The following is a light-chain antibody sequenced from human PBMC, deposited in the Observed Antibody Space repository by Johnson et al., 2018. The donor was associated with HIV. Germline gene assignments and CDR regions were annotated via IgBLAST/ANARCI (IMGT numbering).Light chain of an antibody. CDR3: GTWDSSLSASYV. V-gene: IGLV1-51*02. Sequence: QSVLTQPPSVSAAPGQRVTISCSGKSSNIGSNYVSWYRQFPGTAPKLLIYENNKRPSGIPDRFSGSKSGTSATLGITGHQTGDEADYYCGTWDSSLSASYVFGTGTKVTVL. CDR1: SSNIGSNY. J-gene: IGLJ1*01. CDR2: ENN.